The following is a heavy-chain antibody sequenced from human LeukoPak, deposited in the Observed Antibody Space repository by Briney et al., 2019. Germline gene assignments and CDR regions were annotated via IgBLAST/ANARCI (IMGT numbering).Heavy chain of an antibody. CDR2: FDPEDGET. V-gene: IGHV1-24*01. CDR3: AMGPVTTDYYYYYMDV. D-gene: IGHD4-11*01. Sequence: ASVKVSCKVSGYTLTELSMHWVRQAPGKGLEWMGGFDPEDGETIYAQKFQGRVTMTEDTSTDTAYLELSSLRSEDTAVYYCAMGPVTTDYYYYYMDVWGKGTTVTVSS. CDR1: GYTLTELS. J-gene: IGHJ6*03.